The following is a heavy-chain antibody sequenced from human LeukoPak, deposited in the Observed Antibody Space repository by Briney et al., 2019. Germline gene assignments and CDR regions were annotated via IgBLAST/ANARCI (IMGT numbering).Heavy chain of an antibody. D-gene: IGHD4-23*01. Sequence: PSETLSLTCTVSGGSISSYYWSWIRQPPGKGLEWIGYIYYSGSTNYNPSLKSRVTISVDTSKNQFSLKLSSVTAADTAVYYCARDRRVGDYGGNYWFDPWGQGTPVTVSS. CDR2: IYYSGST. V-gene: IGHV4-59*01. CDR3: ARDRRVGDYGGNYWFDP. J-gene: IGHJ5*02. CDR1: GGSISSYY.